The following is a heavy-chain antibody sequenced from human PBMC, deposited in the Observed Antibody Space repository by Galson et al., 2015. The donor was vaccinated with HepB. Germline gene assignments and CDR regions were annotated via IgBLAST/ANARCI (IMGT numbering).Heavy chain of an antibody. Sequence: SLRLSCAGSGFTFSSYDMHWVRQVVGRGLEWVSAIGRGDDTYYPGSVKGRFTISREDAKNSVYLRMNSLRVGDTAVYYCAREVIDTTSSGWFLDLWGRGTLVTVSS. CDR3: AREVIDTTSSGWFLDL. CDR1: GFTFSSYD. V-gene: IGHV3-13*01. D-gene: IGHD3-10*01. J-gene: IGHJ2*01. CDR2: IGRGDDT.